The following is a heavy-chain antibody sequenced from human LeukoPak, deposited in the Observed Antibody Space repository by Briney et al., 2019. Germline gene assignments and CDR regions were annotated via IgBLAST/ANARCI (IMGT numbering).Heavy chain of an antibody. Sequence: QPGGSLRLSCAASGFTFSNYAMSWVRQAPGKGLEWVSSMSGSGVYTYYADSVRGRFTISRDNSENKLYPQANSLRAEDTAVYYCGKGLNRDYSGIGDHWGQGTLVTVSS. V-gene: IGHV3-23*01. CDR3: GKGLNRDYSGIGDH. CDR1: GFTFSNYA. CDR2: MSGSGVYT. J-gene: IGHJ4*02. D-gene: IGHD5-12*01.